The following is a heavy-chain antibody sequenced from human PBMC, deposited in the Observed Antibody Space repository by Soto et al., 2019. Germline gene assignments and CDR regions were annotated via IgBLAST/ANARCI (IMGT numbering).Heavy chain of an antibody. CDR1: VFTLSIYA. J-gene: IGHJ6*01. Sequence: GGSLRFSCAASVFTLSIYAMHWVRQATGRGLEPVAVISYDGSNKYYAESVNGRFSISIDNSKNTVYLQMNSLRAEDTAVYYCARALGYCSSTSCYYYYYGMDVWGQGTTVTVSS. CDR3: ARALGYCSSTSCYYYYYGMDV. D-gene: IGHD2-2*01. V-gene: IGHV3-30-3*01. CDR2: ISYDGSNK.